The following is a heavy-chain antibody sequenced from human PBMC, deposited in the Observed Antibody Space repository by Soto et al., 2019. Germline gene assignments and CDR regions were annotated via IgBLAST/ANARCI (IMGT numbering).Heavy chain of an antibody. Sequence: GGSLRLSCATTGFSFNNYAMSWVRQAPGKGLEWVSTISGNGGSTNYADSVKGRFTISRDNSRNTLYLQMDSLRGEDTALYYCAKDPRRFHLGSGDGPYFFDYWGLGPPVTVSS. J-gene: IGHJ4*02. V-gene: IGHV3-23*01. CDR3: AKDPRRFHLGSGDGPYFFDY. CDR1: GFSFNNYA. CDR2: ISGNGGST. D-gene: IGHD3-10*01.